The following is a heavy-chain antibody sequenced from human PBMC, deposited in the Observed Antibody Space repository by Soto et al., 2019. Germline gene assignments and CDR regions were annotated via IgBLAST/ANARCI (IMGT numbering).Heavy chain of an antibody. V-gene: IGHV4-59*01. CDR1: GGSISIYY. D-gene: IGHD7-27*01. CDR2: IYYSGRT. Sequence: SETPSLTCTVSGGSISIYYWKWIRQPAGKGLEWSGYIYYSGRTNYNPSLKSRVTISVDTSKNQFSLKLSSVTAADTAVYFCARARLTATDDAFDIWGQGTLVTVSS. J-gene: IGHJ3*02. CDR3: ARARLTATDDAFDI.